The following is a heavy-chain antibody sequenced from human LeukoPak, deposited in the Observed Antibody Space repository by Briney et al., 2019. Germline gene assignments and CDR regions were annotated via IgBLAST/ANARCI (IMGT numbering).Heavy chain of an antibody. CDR3: VRDDDRPDNGLDY. Sequence: GGSLRLSCATSGFTFSSYSMHWVRQAPGRGLEWVSSISSSSSYIYYADSVKGRFTISRDNAKNSLFLQMNSLRAEDRAVYYCVRDDDRPDNGLDYWGQGTLVTVSS. CDR2: ISSSSSYI. J-gene: IGHJ4*02. D-gene: IGHD3-22*01. V-gene: IGHV3-21*01. CDR1: GFTFSSYS.